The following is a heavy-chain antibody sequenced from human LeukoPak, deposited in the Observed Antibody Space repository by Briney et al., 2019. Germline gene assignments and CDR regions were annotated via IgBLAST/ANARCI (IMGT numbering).Heavy chain of an antibody. CDR1: GFTFSSYA. J-gene: IGHJ6*02. V-gene: IGHV3-23*01. CDR3: ARAEASDAVCMDV. Sequence: GGSLRLSCAASGFTFSSYAMSWVRQAPGKGLEWVSTINGGGVNTHYADSVGGRFTISRDSSKDTLYLQMNSLRPDDTAVYYCARAEASDAVCMDVWGQGTTVTVSS. CDR2: INGGGVNT. D-gene: IGHD6-19*01.